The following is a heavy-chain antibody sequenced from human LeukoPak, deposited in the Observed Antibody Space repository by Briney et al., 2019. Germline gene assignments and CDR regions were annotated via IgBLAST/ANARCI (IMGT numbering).Heavy chain of an antibody. D-gene: IGHD1-7*01. CDR3: ARMGPKTTAAFDI. CDR1: GGSISSYY. Sequence: SETLSLTCTVSGGSISSYYWSWIRQPPGKGLEWIGYIYYSGSTNYNPSLKSRVTISVDTSKNQFSLKLSSVTAADPAVYYCARMGPKTTAAFDIWGQGTMVTVSS. CDR2: IYYSGST. V-gene: IGHV4-59*01. J-gene: IGHJ3*02.